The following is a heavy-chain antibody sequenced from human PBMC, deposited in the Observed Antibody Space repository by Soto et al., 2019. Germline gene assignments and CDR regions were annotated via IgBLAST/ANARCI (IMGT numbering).Heavy chain of an antibody. V-gene: IGHV4-59*01. CDR1: GGSISSYY. Sequence: QVQLQESGPGLVKPSETLSLTCTVSGGSISSYYWSWIRQPPGKGLEWIGYIYYSGSTNYTPSLKSRVTISVDPSKNQFCLKLSSVTAADTAVYYCARDRIAVAGIGYYYYGMDVWGQGTTVTVSS. CDR3: ARDRIAVAGIGYYYYGMDV. CDR2: IYYSGST. D-gene: IGHD6-19*01. J-gene: IGHJ6*02.